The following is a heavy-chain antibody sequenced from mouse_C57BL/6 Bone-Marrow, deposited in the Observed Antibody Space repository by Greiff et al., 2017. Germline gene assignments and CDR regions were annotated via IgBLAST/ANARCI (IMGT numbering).Heavy chain of an antibody. CDR2: IDPENGDT. D-gene: IGHD1-1*01. CDR1: GFNIKDDY. V-gene: IGHV14-4*01. Sequence: VQLKESGAELVRPGASVKLSCTASGFNIKDDYMHWVKQRPEQGLEWIGWIDPENGDTEYASKFQGKATITADTSSNTAYLRLSSLTSEDTAVYYCTTYYYVFAYWGQGTLVTVSA. J-gene: IGHJ3*01. CDR3: TTYYYVFAY.